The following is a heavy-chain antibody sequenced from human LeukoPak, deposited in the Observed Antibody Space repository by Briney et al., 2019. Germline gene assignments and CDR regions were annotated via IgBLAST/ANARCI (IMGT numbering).Heavy chain of an antibody. CDR1: GFTFSDYS. Sequence: GESLKISCAASGFTFSDYSMNWVRQAPGKGLEWVSDIGANSAIYYADSVKGRFTTSRDNAKNSLSLQMNSLRDDDTAVYYCAGEGSYGAFDIWGQGTMVTVSS. J-gene: IGHJ3*02. CDR2: IGANSAI. D-gene: IGHD3-10*01. V-gene: IGHV3-48*02. CDR3: AGEGSYGAFDI.